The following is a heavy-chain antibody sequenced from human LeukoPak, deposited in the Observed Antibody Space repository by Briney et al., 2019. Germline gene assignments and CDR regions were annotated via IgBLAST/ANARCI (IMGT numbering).Heavy chain of an antibody. CDR2: INHSGST. V-gene: IGHV4-34*01. J-gene: IGHJ5*02. D-gene: IGHD2-2*01. CDR1: GGSFSGYY. CDR3: ARPGCSSTRCAWFDP. Sequence: SETLSLTCAVYGGSFSGYYWSWIRQPPGKGLEWIGEINHSGSTNYNPSLTSRVTISVDTSKNQFSLKLSSVTAADTAVYYCARPGCSSTRCAWFDPWGQGTLVTVSS.